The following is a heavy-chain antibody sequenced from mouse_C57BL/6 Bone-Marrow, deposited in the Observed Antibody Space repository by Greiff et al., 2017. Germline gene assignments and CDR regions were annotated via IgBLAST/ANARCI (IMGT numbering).Heavy chain of an antibody. J-gene: IGHJ3*01. CDR3: TIPSFEN. V-gene: IGHV1-59*01. Sequence: VQLQQPGAELVRPGTSVKLSCKASGYTFTSYWMHWVKQRPGQGLEWIGVIDPSDSYTNYNQKFKGKATLTVDTSSSTAYMQLCSLTSADSAVYYCTIPSFENWGQGTLVTVSA. CDR1: GYTFTSYW. CDR2: IDPSDSYT.